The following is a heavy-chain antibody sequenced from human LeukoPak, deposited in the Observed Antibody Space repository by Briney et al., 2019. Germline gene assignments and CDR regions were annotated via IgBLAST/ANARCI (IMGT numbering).Heavy chain of an antibody. V-gene: IGHV4-39*01. CDR3: ARRSYYDSSAIFDY. J-gene: IGHJ4*02. D-gene: IGHD3-22*01. Sequence: SETLSLTCTVSGGSISSSSYYWGWIRQPPGKGLEWIGSIYYSGSTYYNPSLKSRVTISVDTSKNQFSLKLSSVTAADTAVFYCARRSYYDSSAIFDYWGQGTLVTVSS. CDR2: IYYSGST. CDR1: GGSISSSSYY.